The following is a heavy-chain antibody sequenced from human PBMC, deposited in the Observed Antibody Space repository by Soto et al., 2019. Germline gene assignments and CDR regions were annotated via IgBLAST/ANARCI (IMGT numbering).Heavy chain of an antibody. D-gene: IGHD5-12*01. CDR3: AAPRTDGYKVPDPSTYYYYGLDV. CDR2: IIPIFGTP. V-gene: IGHV1-69*06. CDR1: GGSFSTYA. J-gene: IGHJ6*02. Sequence: AASVKVSCKASGGSFSTYAISWVRQAPGQGLEWMGGIIPIFGTPNYAQKFQGRVTITADRTTSTAYLELNSLRSEDTAVYYCAAPRTDGYKVPDPSTYYYYGLDVWGQGTTVTVPS.